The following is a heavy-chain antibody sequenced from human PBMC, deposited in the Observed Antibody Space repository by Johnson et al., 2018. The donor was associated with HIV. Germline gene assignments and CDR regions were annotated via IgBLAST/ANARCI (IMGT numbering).Heavy chain of an antibody. Sequence: QLVESGGGLVKPGGSLRLSCAASGFTFSSAWMSWVRQAPGKGLEWVGRIKSKTDGGTTDYAAPVKGRFTIPRDDSKNTLYLQMNSLKTEDTAVYYCTTPFHRHDAFDIWGQGTMVTVSS. CDR2: IKSKTDGGTT. J-gene: IGHJ3*02. CDR1: GFTFSSAW. CDR3: TTPFHRHDAFDI. V-gene: IGHV3-15*01.